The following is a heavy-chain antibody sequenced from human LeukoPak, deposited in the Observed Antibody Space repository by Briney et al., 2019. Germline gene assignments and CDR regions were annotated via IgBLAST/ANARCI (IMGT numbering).Heavy chain of an antibody. D-gene: IGHD3-22*01. Sequence: TFGDYAMSWVRQPPGKGLEWIGYIYYSGSTYYNPSLKSRVTISVDTSNNQFSLKLSSVTAADTAVYYCARAAPHYYDSSGYYYWGQGTLVTVSS. V-gene: IGHV4-30-4*08. J-gene: IGHJ4*02. CDR2: IYYSGST. CDR3: ARAAPHYYDSSGYYY. CDR1: TFGDYA.